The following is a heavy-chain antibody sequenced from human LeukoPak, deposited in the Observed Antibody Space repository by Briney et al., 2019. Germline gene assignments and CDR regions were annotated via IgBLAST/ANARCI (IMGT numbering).Heavy chain of an antibody. CDR3: ARTTGTKPPADWYFDL. CDR2: IYYSGST. J-gene: IGHJ2*01. Sequence: SQTLSLTCTVSGGSISSGGYYWSWIRQPPGKGLEWIGSIYYSGSTYYNPSLKSRVTISVDTSKNQFSLKLSSVTAADTAVYYCARTTGTKPPADWYFDLWGRGTLVTVSS. V-gene: IGHV4-39*01. CDR1: GGSISSGGYY. D-gene: IGHD1-1*01.